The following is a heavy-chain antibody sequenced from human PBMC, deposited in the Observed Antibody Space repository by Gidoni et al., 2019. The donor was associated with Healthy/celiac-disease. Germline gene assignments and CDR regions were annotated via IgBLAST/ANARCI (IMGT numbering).Heavy chain of an antibody. CDR1: GFPFSSYA. D-gene: IGHD6-13*01. CDR2: ISGSGGST. V-gene: IGHV3-23*01. CDR3: AKDQAAAGLFDY. J-gene: IGHJ4*02. Sequence: EVQLLASGGGLVQPGGSLRLSCAASGFPFSSYAMSWVRQAPGKGLEWVSAISGSGGSTYYADSVKGRFTISRDNSKNTLYLQMNSLRAEDTAVYYCAKDQAAAGLFDYWGQGTLVTVSS.